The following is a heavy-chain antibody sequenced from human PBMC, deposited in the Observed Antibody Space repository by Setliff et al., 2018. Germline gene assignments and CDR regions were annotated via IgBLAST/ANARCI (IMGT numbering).Heavy chain of an antibody. CDR1: GGSISSYY. CDR2: IYTSGST. D-gene: IGHD5-18*01. Sequence: PSETLSLTCTVSGGSISSYYWSWIRQPAGKGLEWIGRIYTSGSTNYNPSLKSRVTMSVDTSKNQFSLKLNSVTAADTAVYYCARDRRGYSYGSLGYNYYYMDVWGKGTTVTVSS. J-gene: IGHJ6*03. V-gene: IGHV4-4*07. CDR3: ARDRRGYSYGSLGYNYYYMDV.